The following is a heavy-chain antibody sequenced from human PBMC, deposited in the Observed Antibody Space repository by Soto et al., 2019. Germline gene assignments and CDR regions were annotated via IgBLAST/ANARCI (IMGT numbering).Heavy chain of an antibody. Sequence: QVQLQQSGPGLVKPSQTLSLTCAITGDSVSSNSAGWSWVRQSPSRGLEWLGRTYYRSKWYYEYAVSVRGRITINPDTSQNQYSLQLNSVNPEDTAVYFCARGEQYSGRIFDYWGQGTLVTVSS. CDR2: TYYRSKWYY. CDR3: ARGEQYSGRIFDY. D-gene: IGHD1-26*01. CDR1: GDSVSSNSAG. V-gene: IGHV6-1*01. J-gene: IGHJ4*01.